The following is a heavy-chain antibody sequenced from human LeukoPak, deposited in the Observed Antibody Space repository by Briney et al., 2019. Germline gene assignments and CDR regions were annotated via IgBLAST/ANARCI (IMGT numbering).Heavy chain of an antibody. CDR1: GYTFSSYG. CDR2: IIPIFGTA. Sequence: SVKVSCKASGYTFSSYGISWVRQAPGQGLEWMGGIIPIFGTANYAQKFQGRVTITADESTSTAYMELSSLRSEDTAVYYCARDELGIFGARYYYYYMDVWGKGTTVTVSS. V-gene: IGHV1-69*13. J-gene: IGHJ6*03. D-gene: IGHD3-3*01. CDR3: ARDELGIFGARYYYYYMDV.